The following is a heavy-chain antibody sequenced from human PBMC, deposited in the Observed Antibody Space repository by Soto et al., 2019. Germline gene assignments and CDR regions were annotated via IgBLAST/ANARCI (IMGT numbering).Heavy chain of an antibody. V-gene: IGHV4-30-2*01. D-gene: IGHD3-10*01. Sequence: SETLSLTCAVSGGSISSGGYSWSWIRQPPGKGLEWIGYIYHSGSTYYNPSLKSRVTISVDRSKNQFSLKLSSVTAADTAVYYCARLYYYGSGSYYNWFDPWGQGTLVTVSS. J-gene: IGHJ5*02. CDR1: GGSISSGGYS. CDR2: IYHSGST. CDR3: ARLYYYGSGSYYNWFDP.